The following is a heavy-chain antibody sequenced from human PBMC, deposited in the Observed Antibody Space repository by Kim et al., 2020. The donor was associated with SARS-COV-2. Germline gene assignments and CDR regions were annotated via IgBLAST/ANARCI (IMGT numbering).Heavy chain of an antibody. CDR1: GYTFTSYG. CDR2: ISAYNGNT. V-gene: IGHV1-18*04. CDR3: ARDLRGGYDFWYYYYYGMDV. Sequence: ASVKVSCKASGYTFTSYGIGWVRQAPGQGLEWMGWISAYNGNTNYAQKLQGRVTMTTDTSTSTAYMELRSLRSDDTAVYYCARDLRGGYDFWYYYYYGMDVWGQGTTVTVSS. J-gene: IGHJ6*02. D-gene: IGHD5-12*01.